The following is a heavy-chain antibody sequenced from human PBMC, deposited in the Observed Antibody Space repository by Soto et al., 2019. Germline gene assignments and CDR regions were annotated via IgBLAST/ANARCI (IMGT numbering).Heavy chain of an antibody. D-gene: IGHD2-15*01. V-gene: IGHV4-61*01. CDR3: ARDVRAVHMGSGANWFDP. J-gene: IGHJ5*02. CDR1: GGSVSSGSYY. Sequence: QVQLQESGPGLVKPSETLSLTCTVSGGSVSSGSYYWSWIRQPPGKGLEWIGYIYYSGSTNYNPSLKSRVTISVDTSKNQFSPKLSSVTAADTAVYYCARDVRAVHMGSGANWFDPWGQGTLVTVSS. CDR2: IYYSGST.